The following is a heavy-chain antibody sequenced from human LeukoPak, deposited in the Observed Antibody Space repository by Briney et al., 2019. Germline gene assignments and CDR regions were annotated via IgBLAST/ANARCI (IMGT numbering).Heavy chain of an antibody. D-gene: IGHD6-19*01. CDR3: ASLRRDSSGWYYFDY. J-gene: IGHJ4*02. CDR1: GFTFRNYG. V-gene: IGHV3-33*01. CDR2: IWYDGSTK. Sequence: GGSLRLSCAASGFTFRNYGMQWVRQAPGKGLEWVAVIWYDGSTKYYADSVKGRFTISRDNSKNALFLQMNSLRAEDTAVYYCASLRRDSSGWYYFDYWGQGTLVTVSS.